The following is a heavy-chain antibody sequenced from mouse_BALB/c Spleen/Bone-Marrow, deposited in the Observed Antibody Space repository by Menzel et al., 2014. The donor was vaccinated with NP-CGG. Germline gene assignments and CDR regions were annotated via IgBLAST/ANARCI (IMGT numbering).Heavy chain of an antibody. Sequence: EVQGVESGGGLVKPGGSLKLSCAASGFTFSSYAMPWVRQTPEKRLEWVATISSGGSYTYYPDSVKGRFTISRDNAKNTLYLQMSSLRSEDTAMYYCARKSYYDYDGRPWFAYWGQGTLVTVSA. CDR3: ARKSYYDYDGRPWFAY. D-gene: IGHD2-4*01. J-gene: IGHJ3*01. CDR2: ISSGGSYT. CDR1: GFTFSSYA. V-gene: IGHV5-9-3*01.